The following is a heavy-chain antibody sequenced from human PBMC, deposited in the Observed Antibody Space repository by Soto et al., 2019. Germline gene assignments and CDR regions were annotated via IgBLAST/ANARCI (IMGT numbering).Heavy chain of an antibody. CDR2: ISSSSSYI. CDR3: ARAKYYYDSSGYPYGMDV. CDR1: GFTFSSYS. Sequence: PGGSLRLSCAASGFTFSSYSMNWVRQAPGKGLEWVSSISSSSSYIYYADSVKGRFTISRDNAKNSLYLQMNSLRAEDTAVYYCARAKYYYDSSGYPYGMDVWGQGTMVTVSS. V-gene: IGHV3-21*01. D-gene: IGHD3-22*01. J-gene: IGHJ6*02.